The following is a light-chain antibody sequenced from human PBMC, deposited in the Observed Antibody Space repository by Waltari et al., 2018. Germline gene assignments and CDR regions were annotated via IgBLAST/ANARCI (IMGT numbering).Light chain of an antibody. Sequence: DIQMTQSPSTLSASVGDRVTISCRASQSIRTWLAWYQQKPGKAPKLLIYRASHLEGGVPSRFSGSGLGTEFTLTISSLQPDDFATYYCQQYNNYWTFGQGTKVEIK. J-gene: IGKJ1*01. CDR3: QQYNNYWT. CDR2: RAS. CDR1: QSIRTW. V-gene: IGKV1-5*03.